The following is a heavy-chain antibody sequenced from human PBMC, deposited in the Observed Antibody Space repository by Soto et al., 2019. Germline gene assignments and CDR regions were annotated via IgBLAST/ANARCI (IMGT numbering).Heavy chain of an antibody. CDR3: ARAPSRYSSSWYGYYYYGMDV. CDR2: INHSGST. V-gene: IGHV4-34*01. CDR1: GGSFSGYY. D-gene: IGHD6-13*01. Sequence: SETLSLTCAVYGGSFSGYYWSWIRQPPGKWLEWIGEINHSGSTNYNPSLKSRVTISVDTSKNQFSLKLSSVTAADTAVYYCARAPSRYSSSWYGYYYYGMDVWGQGXTVTVYS. J-gene: IGHJ6*02.